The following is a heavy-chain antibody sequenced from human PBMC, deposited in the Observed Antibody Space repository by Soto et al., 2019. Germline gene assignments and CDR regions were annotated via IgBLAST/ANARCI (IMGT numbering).Heavy chain of an antibody. CDR1: GYTFTTFA. D-gene: IGHD3-3*01. CDR3: ARDRVSLAMFGVPVGVFKN. Sequence: GASVKVSCKASGYTFTTFAMHWVRQAPGQRPEWLGWINAGSGYTKYSQNFQNRVTISSDTSASTAYMELSSLGSGDTAIYYCARDRVSLAMFGVPVGVFKNWGQGTLVTVSS. CDR2: INAGSGYT. J-gene: IGHJ4*02. V-gene: IGHV1-3*01.